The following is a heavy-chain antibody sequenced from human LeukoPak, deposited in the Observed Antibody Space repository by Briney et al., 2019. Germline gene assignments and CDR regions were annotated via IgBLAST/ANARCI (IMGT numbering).Heavy chain of an antibody. Sequence: GGSLRLSCAASGFTFSSYGMHWVRQAPGKGLEGVAGISYDENNKYYAASVKGRLTISRDNSKNALYLQMNSLRAEDTAVYYCAKDLLTGNDAFDIWGQGTMVTVSS. CDR3: AKDLLTGNDAFDI. D-gene: IGHD7-27*01. J-gene: IGHJ3*02. CDR2: ISYDENNK. V-gene: IGHV3-30*18. CDR1: GFTFSSYG.